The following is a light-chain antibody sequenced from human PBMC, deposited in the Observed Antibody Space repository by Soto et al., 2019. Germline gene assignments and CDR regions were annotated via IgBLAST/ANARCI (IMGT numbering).Light chain of an antibody. Sequence: QSALTQPASGSGSPGQSITISCTGTSSDVGAYNFVSWYQQHPGKVPKLMIFDFSSRTSGVSDRFSGSKSGNTASLTISGLQAEDEGDYYCSSYTSSSTHVFGSGTKLTVL. CDR1: SSDVGAYNF. CDR3: SSYTSSSTHV. V-gene: IGLV2-14*03. CDR2: DFS. J-gene: IGLJ1*01.